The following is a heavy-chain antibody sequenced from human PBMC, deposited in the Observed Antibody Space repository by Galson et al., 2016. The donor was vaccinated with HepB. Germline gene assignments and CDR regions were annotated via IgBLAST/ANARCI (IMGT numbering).Heavy chain of an antibody. CDR2: ISSEGRHK. Sequence: SLRLSCAASGFTFSDYAMSWVRQAPGKGLEWVAVISSEGRHKYYADSVKGRFAISRDNSKNSLYLQMNSLRAEDTAVYYCAKGFRSRVMHVWGQGTTVTVFS. CDR3: AKGFRSRVMHV. D-gene: IGHD3-3*01. V-gene: IGHV3-30*18. J-gene: IGHJ6*02. CDR1: GFTFSDYA.